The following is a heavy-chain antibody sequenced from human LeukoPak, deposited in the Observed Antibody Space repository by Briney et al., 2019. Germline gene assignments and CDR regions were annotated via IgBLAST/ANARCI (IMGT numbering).Heavy chain of an antibody. CDR1: GGTFSSYA. Sequence: ASVKVSCKASGGTFSSYAISWVRQAPGQGLEWMGGIIPIFGTANYAQKFQGRVTITRNTSISTAYMELSSLRSEDTAVYYCARGSRSYYDNLDYWGQGTLVTVSS. D-gene: IGHD1-26*01. J-gene: IGHJ4*02. V-gene: IGHV1-69*05. CDR2: IIPIFGTA. CDR3: ARGSRSYYDNLDY.